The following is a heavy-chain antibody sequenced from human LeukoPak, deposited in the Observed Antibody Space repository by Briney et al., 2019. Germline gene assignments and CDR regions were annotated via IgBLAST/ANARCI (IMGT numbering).Heavy chain of an antibody. CDR3: ARDVSNSFDY. J-gene: IGHJ4*02. D-gene: IGHD4-23*01. CDR2: INPNSSGT. Sequence: ASVKVSCKASGYTFTGYYIHWVRQAPGQGLEWMGWINPNSSGTNYAQKFQDRVTMTRDTSISTAYMELTRLRSDDTAVYHCARDVSNSFDYWGQGTLVTVSS. V-gene: IGHV1-2*02. CDR1: GYTFTGYY.